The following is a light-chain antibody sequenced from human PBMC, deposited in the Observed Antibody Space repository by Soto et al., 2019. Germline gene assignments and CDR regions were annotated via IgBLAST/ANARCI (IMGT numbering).Light chain of an antibody. V-gene: IGLV2-14*01. CDR3: SSYTSSSTLV. Sequence: QSALTQPASVSGSPGQSITISCTGTSSDVGGYNYVSWYQQHPGKAHKLMIYAVSNRPSGVSNCFSGSKSGNTASLTISGLQAEDGADYYCSSYTSSSTLVFGGGTKVTVL. CDR2: AVS. CDR1: SSDVGGYNY. J-gene: IGLJ2*01.